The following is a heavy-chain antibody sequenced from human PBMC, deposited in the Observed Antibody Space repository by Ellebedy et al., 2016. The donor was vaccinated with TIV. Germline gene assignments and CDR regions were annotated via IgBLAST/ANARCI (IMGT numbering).Heavy chain of an antibody. Sequence: GESLKISXAASGFTFSSYAMHWVRQAPGKGLEWVAVISYDGSNKYYADSVKGRFTISRDNSKNTLYLQMNSLRAEDTAVYYCARDTDGYIDYWGQGTLVTVSS. D-gene: IGHD5-24*01. CDR1: GFTFSSYA. CDR3: ARDTDGYIDY. J-gene: IGHJ4*02. CDR2: ISYDGSNK. V-gene: IGHV3-30-3*01.